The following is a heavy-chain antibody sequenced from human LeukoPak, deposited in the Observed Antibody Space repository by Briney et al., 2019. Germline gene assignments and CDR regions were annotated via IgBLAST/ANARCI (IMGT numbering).Heavy chain of an antibody. J-gene: IGHJ4*02. CDR3: ARGENNYGYYYFDY. CDR1: GFTFDDYG. D-gene: IGHD5-18*01. Sequence: GGSLRLSCAASGFTFDDYGMSWVRQAPGKGLEWVSGINWNGGSTGYADSVKGRFTISRDNAKNSLYLQMNSLRVEDTALYYCARGENNYGYYYFDYWGQGTLVTVSS. V-gene: IGHV3-20*04. CDR2: INWNGGST.